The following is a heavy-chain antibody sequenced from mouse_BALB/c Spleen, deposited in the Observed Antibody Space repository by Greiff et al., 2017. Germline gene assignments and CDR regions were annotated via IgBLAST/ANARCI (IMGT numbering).Heavy chain of an antibody. D-gene: IGHD3-1*01. CDR2: IYPSDSYT. CDR1: GYTFTSYW. V-gene: IGHV1-69*02. Sequence: VQLQQPGAELVKPGASVKLSCKASGYTFTSYWMHWVKQRPGQGLEWIGNIYPSDSYTNYNQKFKDKATLTVDKSSSTAYMQLSSPTAEDSAVYYCTRSSARAKGDYWGQGTSVTVSS. CDR3: TRSSARAKGDY. J-gene: IGHJ4*01.